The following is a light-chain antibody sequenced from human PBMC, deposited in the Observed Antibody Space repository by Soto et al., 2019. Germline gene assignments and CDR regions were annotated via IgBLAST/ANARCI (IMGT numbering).Light chain of an antibody. CDR3: QQRSNWSLT. Sequence: EIVLTQSQVTLSLSPGERATLSCKASQSVSSYLAWYQQKPGQAPRLLIYDASNRVTGIPARFSGSGSGTDFTLTVSRLESEDFAVYYCQQRSNWSLTFGGGTKVEIK. CDR2: DAS. V-gene: IGKV3-11*01. J-gene: IGKJ4*01. CDR1: QSVSSY.